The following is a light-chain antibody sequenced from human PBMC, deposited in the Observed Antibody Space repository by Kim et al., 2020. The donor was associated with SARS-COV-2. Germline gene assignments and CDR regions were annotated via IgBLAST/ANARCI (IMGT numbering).Light chain of an antibody. V-gene: IGKV3-20*01. CDR2: GAS. CDR1: QSVSSSY. J-gene: IGKJ2*01. Sequence: LSPGERATLSCRASQSVSSSYLAWYQQKPGQAPRLLIYGASSRATGIADRFSGSGSGTDFTLTISRLEPEDFAVYYCQQYGSSPYTFGQGTELEI. CDR3: QQYGSSPYT.